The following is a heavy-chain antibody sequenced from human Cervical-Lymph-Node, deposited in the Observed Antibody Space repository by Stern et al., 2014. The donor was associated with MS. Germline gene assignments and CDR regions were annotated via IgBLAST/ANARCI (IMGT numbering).Heavy chain of an antibody. Sequence: VQLVESAAEVKNPGASVKDSCKASGYTFTNYYMHWVRQAPGQGLEWMGVINPSGGSTTYAQMFQGRVTMTRDTSTSTVYMELSSLRSEDTAVYYCAQIAVAGIDYWGQGTLVTVSS. CDR3: AQIAVAGIDY. CDR2: INPSGGST. V-gene: IGHV1-46*03. CDR1: GYTFTNYY. D-gene: IGHD6-19*01. J-gene: IGHJ4*02.